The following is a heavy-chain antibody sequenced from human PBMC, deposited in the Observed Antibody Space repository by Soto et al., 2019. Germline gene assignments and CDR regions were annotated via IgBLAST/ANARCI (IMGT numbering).Heavy chain of an antibody. Sequence: ETLSLTGPVSGGSVSSGSYYWSWIREPPGKGLEWIGYIYYSGSTNYNPSLKSRVTISVDTSKNQFSLKLSSVTAADTAVYYRARNRLVGATSHYYGMDVWGQGTKVTVYS. CDR1: GGSVSSGSYY. CDR2: IYYSGST. V-gene: IGHV4-61*01. CDR3: ARNRLVGATSHYYGMDV. J-gene: IGHJ6*02. D-gene: IGHD1-26*01.